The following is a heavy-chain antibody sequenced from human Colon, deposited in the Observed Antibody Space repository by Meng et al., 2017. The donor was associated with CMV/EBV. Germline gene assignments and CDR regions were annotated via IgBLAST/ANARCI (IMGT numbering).Heavy chain of an antibody. V-gene: IGHV3-30*02. CDR2: IRYDGTKA. J-gene: IGHJ4*02. CDR1: GFTFNTFG. D-gene: IGHD3-16*01. CDR3: AKEFGLGTHLDH. Sequence: GESLKISCSASGFTFNTFGMHWVRQAPGKGLEWVAFIRYDGTKADYADSVTGRFTISRDNAKSSLYVQMTSLRPEDTAVYYCAKEFGLGTHLDHWGQGTRVTVSS.